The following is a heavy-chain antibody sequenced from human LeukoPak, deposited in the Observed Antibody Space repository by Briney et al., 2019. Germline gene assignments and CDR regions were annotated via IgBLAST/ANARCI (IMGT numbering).Heavy chain of an antibody. CDR2: MNPNSGNT. Sequence: ASVKVSCKASGYTFTSYDINWVRQATGQGLEWMGWMNPNSGNTGYAQKFQGRVTMTRNTSISTVYMELSSLRSDDTAVYYCARGGTVLRPNSPYDYWGQGTLVTVSS. CDR1: GYTFTSYD. V-gene: IGHV1-8*02. CDR3: ARGGTVLRPNSPYDY. D-gene: IGHD4-17*01. J-gene: IGHJ4*02.